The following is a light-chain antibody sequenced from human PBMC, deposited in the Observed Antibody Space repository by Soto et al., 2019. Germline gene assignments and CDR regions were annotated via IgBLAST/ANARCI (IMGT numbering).Light chain of an antibody. CDR2: GAS. CDR3: QHYFNWPYT. Sequence: EIVMTQSPATLSASPGERATLSCRASQSVSSNLAWYQQKPGQAPRLLIYGASTRATGIPARFSGSGSGTEFTLTINSLQSEDFALYYCQHYFNWPYTFGQGTKVDIK. J-gene: IGKJ2*01. V-gene: IGKV3-15*01. CDR1: QSVSSN.